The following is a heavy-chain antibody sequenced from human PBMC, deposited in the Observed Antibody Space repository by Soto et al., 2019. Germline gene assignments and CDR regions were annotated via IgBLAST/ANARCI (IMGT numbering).Heavy chain of an antibody. D-gene: IGHD6-19*01. CDR3: AKERSSGWSFDY. CDR1: GGSISSGNYY. CDR2: IYYSGST. V-gene: IGHV4-30-4*01. Sequence: PSETLSLTCTVSGGSISSGNYYWSWIRQPPGKGLESIGYIYYSGSTYYNPSLKSRVTISVDTSKNQFSLYLQMNSLRAEDTAVFYCAKERSSGWSFDYWGQGTLVTVSS. J-gene: IGHJ4*02.